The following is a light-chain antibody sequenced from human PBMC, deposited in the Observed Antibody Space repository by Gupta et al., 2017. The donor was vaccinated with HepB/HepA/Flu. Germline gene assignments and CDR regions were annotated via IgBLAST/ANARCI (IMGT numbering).Light chain of an antibody. J-gene: IGKJ4*01. CDR3: QQCDSTGHT. Sequence: DIQMTQSPSSLSASVGDRVTITCQASQSISSYLNWYQQKPGKAPKLLIYAASSLQSGVPSRFSGSGSGTDFTLTISRLQPEDFATYYCQQCDSTGHTFGRGTKVEIK. CDR1: QSISSY. V-gene: IGKV1-39*01. CDR2: AAS.